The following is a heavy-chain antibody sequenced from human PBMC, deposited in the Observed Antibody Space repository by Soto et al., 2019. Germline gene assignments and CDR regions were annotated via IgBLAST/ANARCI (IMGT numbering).Heavy chain of an antibody. D-gene: IGHD6-19*01. V-gene: IGHV3-23*01. CDR2: ISGSGDST. Sequence: EVQLLESGGGLVQPGGSLRLSCAASGFTFSTYAMNWVRQAPGKGLEWVSGISGSGDSTYYADSVKGRFTVSRDNSKNTLYXXMNSLRAEDTAVFYCAKERSSGWSFDYWGQGTLVTVSS. CDR1: GFTFSTYA. J-gene: IGHJ4*02. CDR3: AKERSSGWSFDY.